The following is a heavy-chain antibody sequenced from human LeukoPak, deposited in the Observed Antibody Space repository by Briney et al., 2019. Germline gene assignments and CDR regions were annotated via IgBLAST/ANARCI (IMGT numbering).Heavy chain of an antibody. D-gene: IGHD2-21*02. CDR3: ARVYCGGDCYYNWFDP. CDR2: MNPNSGNT. CDR1: GYTFTSYD. V-gene: IGHV1-8*01. J-gene: IGHJ5*02. Sequence: ASVKVSCKASGYTFTSYDINWVRQATGQGLEWMGWMNPNSGNTGYAQKFQGRVTMTRNTSISTAYMELSSLRSEGTAVYYCARVYCGGDCYYNWFDPWGQGTLVTVSS.